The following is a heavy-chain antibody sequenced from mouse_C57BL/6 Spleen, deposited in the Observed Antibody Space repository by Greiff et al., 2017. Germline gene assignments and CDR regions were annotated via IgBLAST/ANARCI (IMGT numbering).Heavy chain of an antibody. Sequence: VQLQQSGPELVKPGASVKISCKASGYAFSSSWMNWVKQRPGKGLEWIGRIYPGDGDTNYNGKFKGKATLTADKSSSTAYMQLSSLTSEDSAVYFCARKGASYYFDYWGQGNTLTVSS. CDR2: IYPGDGDT. CDR3: ARKGASYYFDY. J-gene: IGHJ2*01. V-gene: IGHV1-82*01. CDR1: GYAFSSSW.